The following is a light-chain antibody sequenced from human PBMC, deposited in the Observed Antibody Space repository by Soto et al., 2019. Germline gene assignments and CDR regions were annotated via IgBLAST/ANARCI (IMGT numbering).Light chain of an antibody. J-gene: IGLJ2*01. Sequence: QSVLTQPPSVSGAPGQRVTISCTGSSSNIGAGYDVHWYQQLPGTAPKLLIYGNSNRPSGVPDRFSGSKSGTSASLAITGLQAEDEDDYCCQSYDSSHVVFGGGTQLTVL. CDR1: SSNIGAGYD. CDR2: GNS. V-gene: IGLV1-40*01. CDR3: QSYDSSHVV.